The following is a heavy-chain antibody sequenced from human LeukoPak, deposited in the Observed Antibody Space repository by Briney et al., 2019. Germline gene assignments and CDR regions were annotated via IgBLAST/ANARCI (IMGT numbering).Heavy chain of an antibody. CDR3: ARDLPENYYDSSGRFDY. J-gene: IGHJ4*02. CDR1: GYTFTSYY. D-gene: IGHD3-22*01. CDR2: INPSGGST. V-gene: IGHV1-46*01. Sequence: GASVKVSCKASGYTFTSYYIHWVRQAPGQGLEWMGIINPSGGSTSYAQKFQGRVTMTRDTSTSTVYMELSSLRSEDTAVYYCARDLPENYYDSSGRFDYWGQGTLVTVSS.